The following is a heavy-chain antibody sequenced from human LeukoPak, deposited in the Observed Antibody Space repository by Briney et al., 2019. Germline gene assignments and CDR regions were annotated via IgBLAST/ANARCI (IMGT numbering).Heavy chain of an antibody. CDR1: GGTFSSYA. V-gene: IGHV1-69*06. Sequence: ASVKVSCKASGGTFSSYAISWVRQAPGQGLEWMGGIIPIFGTANYAQKFQGRVTITADKSTSTAYMELSSLRSEDTAVYYCANPPTVTKIRFDSWGQGTLVTVSS. CDR2: IIPIFGTA. CDR3: ANPPTVTKIRFDS. D-gene: IGHD4-17*01. J-gene: IGHJ5*01.